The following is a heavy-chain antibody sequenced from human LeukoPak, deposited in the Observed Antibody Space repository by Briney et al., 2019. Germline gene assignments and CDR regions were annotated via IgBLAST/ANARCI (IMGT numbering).Heavy chain of an antibody. V-gene: IGHV1-18*04. D-gene: IGHD1-7*01. J-gene: IGHJ4*02. CDR3: ARDFNWNYDY. CDR1: GYTFTGYY. Sequence: ASVKVSCKASGYTFTGYYMHWVRQAPGQGLEWMGWISAYNGNTNYAQKLQGRVTMTTDTSTSTAYMELRSLRSDDTAVYYCARDFNWNYDYWGQGTLVTVSS. CDR2: ISAYNGNT.